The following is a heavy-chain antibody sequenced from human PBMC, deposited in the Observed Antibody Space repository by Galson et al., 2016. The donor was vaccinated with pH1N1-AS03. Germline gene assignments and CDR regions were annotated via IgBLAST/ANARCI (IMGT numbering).Heavy chain of an antibody. V-gene: IGHV1-69*06. Sequence: SVKVSCKASGGTFSSYAFSWVRQAPGQGLEWMGGVIPIFGTTNYAQKFQGRVTITADKSTSTAYMELRSPRSDDTAVYYCARAMVPTTYYGMDVWGQGTTVTVSS. CDR2: VIPIFGTT. J-gene: IGHJ6*02. CDR3: ARAMVPTTYYGMDV. D-gene: IGHD4/OR15-4a*01. CDR1: GGTFSSYA.